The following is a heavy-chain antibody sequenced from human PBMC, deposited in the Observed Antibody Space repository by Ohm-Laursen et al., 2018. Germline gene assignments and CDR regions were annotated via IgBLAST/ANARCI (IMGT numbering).Heavy chain of an antibody. CDR3: ARGAVAGTFDY. D-gene: IGHD6-19*01. CDR1: GGSISSYY. CDR2: IYYSGST. V-gene: IGHV4-59*08. J-gene: IGHJ4*02. Sequence: TLSLTCTVSGGSISSYYWSWIRQPPGKGLEWIGYIYYSGSTNYNPSLKSRVTISVDTSKNQFSLKLSSVTAADTAVYYCARGAVAGTFDYWGQGTLVTVSS.